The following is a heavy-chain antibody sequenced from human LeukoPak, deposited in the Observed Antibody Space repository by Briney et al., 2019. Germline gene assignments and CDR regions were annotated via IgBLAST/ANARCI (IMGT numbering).Heavy chain of an antibody. D-gene: IGHD6-13*01. J-gene: IGHJ4*02. Sequence: GTLRLSCAASGFTFSSYGMSWVRQPPGKGLEWIGSIYYSGSTYYNPSLKSRVTISVDTSKNQFSLKLSSVTAADTAVYYCARDRGAGTTDFDYWGQGTLVTVSS. V-gene: IGHV4-39*07. CDR1: GFTFSSYG. CDR2: IYYSGST. CDR3: ARDRGAGTTDFDY.